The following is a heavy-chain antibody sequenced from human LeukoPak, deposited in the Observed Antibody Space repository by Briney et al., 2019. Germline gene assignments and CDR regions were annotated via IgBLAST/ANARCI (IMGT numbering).Heavy chain of an antibody. J-gene: IGHJ4*02. D-gene: IGHD3-22*01. Sequence: ASVKVSCKVSGYTLTELSMHWVRQAPGKGLEWMGGFDPEDGETIYAQKFQGRVIMTEDTSTDTAYMELSSLRSEDTAVYYCATIDGHYDSSGYWGQGTLVIVSS. V-gene: IGHV1-24*01. CDR3: ATIDGHYDSSGY. CDR1: GYTLTELS. CDR2: FDPEDGET.